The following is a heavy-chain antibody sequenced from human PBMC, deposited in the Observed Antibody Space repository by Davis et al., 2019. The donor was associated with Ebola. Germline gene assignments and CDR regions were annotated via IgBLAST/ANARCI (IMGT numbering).Heavy chain of an antibody. CDR3: AKAHYYFDSSDLDS. D-gene: IGHD3-22*01. Sequence: PGGSLRLSCSASGFTFEDYAMHWVRHVSGKGLEWVSLIGGDGADTYYADSVKGRFTISRDNTKNSLFLQMNSLRNEDTAVYYCAKAHYYFDSSDLDSWGQGALVTVSS. CDR2: IGGDGADT. V-gene: IGHV3-43*02. CDR1: GFTFEDYA. J-gene: IGHJ4*02.